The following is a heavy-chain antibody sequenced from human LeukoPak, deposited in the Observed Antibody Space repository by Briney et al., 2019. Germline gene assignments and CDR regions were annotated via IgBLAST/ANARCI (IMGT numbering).Heavy chain of an antibody. CDR3: ARLGQLERREDY. CDR2: MSSNGIS. Sequence: SETLSLTCTVSNGSISSYFWSWIRQPAGKGLEWIGRMSSNGISTYSPSLKSRVTMSVDTSKNQFSLKLSSVTAADTAVYYCARLGQLERREDYWGQGTLVTVSS. D-gene: IGHD1-1*01. J-gene: IGHJ4*02. V-gene: IGHV4-4*07. CDR1: NGSISSYF.